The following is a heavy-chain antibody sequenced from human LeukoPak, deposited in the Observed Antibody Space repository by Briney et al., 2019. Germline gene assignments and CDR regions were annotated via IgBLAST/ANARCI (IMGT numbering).Heavy chain of an antibody. D-gene: IGHD4-17*01. CDR3: ARDRRVTTADYYYYYGMDV. J-gene: IGHJ6*02. CDR2: ISNSKSYI. CDR1: GFTFSDYY. Sequence: AGGSLRLSCAASGFTFSDYYMSWIRQALGKGLEWVSYISNSKSYINYADSVKGRFTISRDNSKNTLYLQMNSLRAEDTAVYYCARDRRVTTADYYYYYGMDVWGQGTTVTVSS. V-gene: IGHV3-11*06.